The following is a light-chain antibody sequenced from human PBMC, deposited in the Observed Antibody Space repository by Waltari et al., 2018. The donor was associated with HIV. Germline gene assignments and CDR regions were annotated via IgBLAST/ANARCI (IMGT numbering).Light chain of an antibody. V-gene: IGKV3-15*01. CDR3: QQYNNWYT. Sequence: EIVMTPSPATLSVSPGERATLPCRASQSISSNLAWYQQKPGQAPRLLPYGASTRATGIPARFSGSGSGTEFTLTISSLQSEDFAVYYCQQYNNWYTFGQGTKLEIK. CDR1: QSISSN. CDR2: GAS. J-gene: IGKJ2*01.